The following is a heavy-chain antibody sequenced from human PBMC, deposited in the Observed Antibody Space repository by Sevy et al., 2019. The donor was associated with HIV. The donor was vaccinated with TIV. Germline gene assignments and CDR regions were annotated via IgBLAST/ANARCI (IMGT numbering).Heavy chain of an antibody. J-gene: IGHJ6*02. CDR1: GYTFTSYG. CDR3: ARRFSGSYYYYYCMDV. Sequence: ASVKVSCKASGYTFTSYGISWVRQAPGQGLEWMGWISAYNGNTNYAPKLQGRVTMTTDTSTSKAYMELRSLRSDDTAVYYCARRFSGSYYYYYCMDVWGQGTTVTVSS. V-gene: IGHV1-18*01. D-gene: IGHD1-26*01. CDR2: ISAYNGNT.